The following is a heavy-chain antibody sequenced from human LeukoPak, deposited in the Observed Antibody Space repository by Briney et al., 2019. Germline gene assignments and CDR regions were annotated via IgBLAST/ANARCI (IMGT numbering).Heavy chain of an antibody. J-gene: IGHJ4*02. CDR1: GFTFSIAW. V-gene: IGHV3-15*01. Sequence: GGSLRLSCAASGFTFSIAWMSWVRQAPGKGLEWVGRIKSKTDGGTTDYAAPVKGRFTISRDDSKNTLYLQMNSLKTEDTAVYYCTTPYYDILTGHWGQGTLVTVSS. D-gene: IGHD3-9*01. CDR2: IKSKTDGGTT. CDR3: TTPYYDILTGH.